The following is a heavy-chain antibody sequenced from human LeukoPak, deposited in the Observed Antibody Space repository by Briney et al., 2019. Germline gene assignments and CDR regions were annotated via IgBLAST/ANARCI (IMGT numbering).Heavy chain of an antibody. CDR2: INEDGSTT. J-gene: IGHJ4*02. V-gene: IGHV3-74*01. D-gene: IGHD1-26*01. CDR1: GFTFSSNW. Sequence: GGSLRLSCAASGFTFSSNWMHWVRQAPGKGLVWVSRINEDGSTTNYADSVKGRSTIFRDNAKNTLYLQMSSLRAEDTAVYYCVRDLGGRSGHWGQGTLVTVSS. CDR3: VRDLGGRSGH.